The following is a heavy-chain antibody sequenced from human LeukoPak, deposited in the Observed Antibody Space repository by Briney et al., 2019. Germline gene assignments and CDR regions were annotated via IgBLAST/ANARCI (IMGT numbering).Heavy chain of an antibody. CDR3: AKETDYGDCVDY. CDR2: ISYDGSNK. V-gene: IGHV3-30*18. CDR1: GFTFSSYG. Sequence: GGSLRLSCAASGFTFSSYGMHWVRQAPGKGLEWVAVISYDGSNKYHADSVKGRFTISRDNSKNTLYLQMNSLRAEDTAVYYCAKETDYGDCVDYWGQGTLVTVSS. J-gene: IGHJ4*02. D-gene: IGHD4-17*01.